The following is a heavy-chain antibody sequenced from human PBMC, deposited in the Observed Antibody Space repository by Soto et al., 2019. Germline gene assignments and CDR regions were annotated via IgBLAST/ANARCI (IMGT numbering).Heavy chain of an antibody. J-gene: IGHJ4*02. CDR2: ISGSGGST. Sequence: GGSLRLSCAASGFTFSSYAMSWVRQAPGKGLEWVSVISGSGGSTYYADSVKGRFTISRDNSKNTLYLQMNSLRAEDTAVYYCANNPSYYYDSSGYGFVAYWGQGTLVTVSS. D-gene: IGHD3-22*01. V-gene: IGHV3-23*01. CDR3: ANNPSYYYDSSGYGFVAY. CDR1: GFTFSSYA.